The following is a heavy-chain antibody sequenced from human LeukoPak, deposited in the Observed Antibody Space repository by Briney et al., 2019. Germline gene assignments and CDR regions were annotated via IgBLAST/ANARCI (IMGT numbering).Heavy chain of an antibody. J-gene: IGHJ4*02. Sequence: SETLSLTCTVSGGSISSYYWSWIRQPPGKGLEWIGYIYYSGSTNYNPSLKSRVTISVDTSKNQFSLKLSSVTAADTAVYYCATVLSGSYYPGSFDYWGQGTLVTVSS. CDR2: IYYSGST. CDR1: GGSISSYY. CDR3: ATVLSGSYYPGSFDY. D-gene: IGHD3-10*01. V-gene: IGHV4-59*01.